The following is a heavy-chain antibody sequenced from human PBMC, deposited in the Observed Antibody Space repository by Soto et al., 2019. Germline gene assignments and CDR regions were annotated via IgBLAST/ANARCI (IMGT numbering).Heavy chain of an antibody. J-gene: IGHJ4*02. V-gene: IGHV1-18*04. D-gene: IGHD3-3*02. CDR3: VREHLPSTYDSFDY. CDR1: GYTFTTYG. CDR2: ISAYNGNT. Sequence: QVQLVQSGAEMKKPGASVKVSCKASGYTFTTYGISWVRPAPGQGLEWMGWISAYNGNTHYAQKLQGRVTMTTDTSTSTAYVELRSLRSDATAVYYCVREHLPSTYDSFDYWGQGTLVTVYS.